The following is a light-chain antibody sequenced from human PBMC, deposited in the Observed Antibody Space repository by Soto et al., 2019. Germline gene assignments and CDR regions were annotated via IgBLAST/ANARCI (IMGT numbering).Light chain of an antibody. J-gene: IGKJ5*01. CDR3: QQYNNWPPT. CDR2: DVS. Sequence: EVVMTQSPATLSVSPGERATLSCKASQSARSSLGWYQQKPGQPPRLLIHDVSIRATGIPARFNGSGSGTEFTLTISSLQSEDFAVYYCQQYNNWPPTFGQGTRPESK. CDR1: QSARSS. V-gene: IGKV3-15*01.